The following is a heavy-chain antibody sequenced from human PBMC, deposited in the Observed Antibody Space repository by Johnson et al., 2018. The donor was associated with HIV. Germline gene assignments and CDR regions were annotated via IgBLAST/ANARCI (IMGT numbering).Heavy chain of an antibody. V-gene: IGHV3-30*19. D-gene: IGHD5-12*01. CDR3: ASGDDDGF. CDR1: GFTFSSYG. CDR2: ISYDGSNK. Sequence: QVQLVESGGGVVQPGGSLRLSCAASGFTFSSYGMHWVRQAPGRGLEWVAVISYDGSNKYYADSVKGRFIISRDNSKDTVSLQINSLRVEDTAVYYCASGDDDGFWGQGTVVTVSS. J-gene: IGHJ3*01.